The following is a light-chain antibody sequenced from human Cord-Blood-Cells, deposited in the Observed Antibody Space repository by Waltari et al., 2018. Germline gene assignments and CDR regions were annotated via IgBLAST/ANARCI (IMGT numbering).Light chain of an antibody. CDR3: QSYDSSLSGSV. J-gene: IGLJ3*02. V-gene: IGLV1-40*01. CDR2: GNS. Sequence: QSVLTQPPSVSGAPGQRVTISCTGRSSTIGAGYDLPWYQQLPGTAPKLLIYGNSNRPSGVPDRFSGSKSGTSASLAITGLQAEDEADYYCQSYDSSLSGSVFGGGTKLTVL. CDR1: SSTIGAGYD.